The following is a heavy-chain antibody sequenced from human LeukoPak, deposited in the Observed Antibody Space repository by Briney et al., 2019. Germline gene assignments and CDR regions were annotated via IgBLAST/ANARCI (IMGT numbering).Heavy chain of an antibody. D-gene: IGHD5-18*01. CDR3: AREGYSSGSRTGIDY. CDR1: GFTVSSNF. V-gene: IGHV3-66*02. Sequence: GGSLRLSCAASGFTVSSNFMNWVRQAPGRGLEWVSVIYSGGSTSYADSVKGRFTISRDNSKNTLFLQMDSLRIDDTAVYYCAREGYSSGSRTGIDYWGQGTLVTVSS. CDR2: IYSGGST. J-gene: IGHJ4*02.